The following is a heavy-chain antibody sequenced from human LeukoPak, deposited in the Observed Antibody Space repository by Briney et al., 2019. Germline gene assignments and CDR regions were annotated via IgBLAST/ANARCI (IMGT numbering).Heavy chain of an antibody. J-gene: IGHJ4*02. V-gene: IGHV4-61*02. D-gene: IGHD1-26*01. Sequence: SQTLFLTCNVSGGSISSGSHYWSWIRQPAGKGLEWIGRIYTSGSTNYNPSLKSRVTISVDTSKNQFSLKLTSVTAADTAVYYCARESLGPPYYFDYWAREPWSPSPQ. CDR1: GGSISSGSHY. CDR2: IYTSGST. CDR3: ARESLGPPYYFDY.